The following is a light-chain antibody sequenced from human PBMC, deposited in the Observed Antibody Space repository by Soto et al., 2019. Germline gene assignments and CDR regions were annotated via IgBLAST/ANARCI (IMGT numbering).Light chain of an antibody. V-gene: IGKV1-39*01. CDR1: QSISSY. CDR3: QQYNSYSKT. Sequence: DIQMTQSPSSLSASVGDRVTITCRASQSISSYLNWYQQKPGKAPKLLISAASSLQSGVTSRFSGSGSGTDFTLTISSLQPEDFATYYCQQYNSYSKTFGQGTKVDIK. J-gene: IGKJ1*01. CDR2: AAS.